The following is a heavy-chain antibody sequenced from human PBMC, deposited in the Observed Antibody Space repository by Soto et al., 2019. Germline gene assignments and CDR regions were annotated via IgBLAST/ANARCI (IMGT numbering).Heavy chain of an antibody. V-gene: IGHV3-33*01. Sequence: QVQLVESGGGVVQPGRSLRLSCAASGFTFSSYGMHWVRQAPGKGLEWVAVIWYDGSNKYYADSVKGRFTISRDNSKNTLYLQMNSLRAEDTAVYYCARADSGSYYGSDYWGQGTLVTVSS. CDR1: GFTFSSYG. J-gene: IGHJ4*02. D-gene: IGHD1-26*01. CDR3: ARADSGSYYGSDY. CDR2: IWYDGSNK.